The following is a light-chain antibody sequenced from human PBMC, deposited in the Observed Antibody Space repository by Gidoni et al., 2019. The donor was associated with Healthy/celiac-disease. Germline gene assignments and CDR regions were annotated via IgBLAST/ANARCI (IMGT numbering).Light chain of an antibody. CDR3: QQRSNWPLT. CDR2: GAS. J-gene: IGKJ4*01. V-gene: IGKV3-11*01. CDR1: QSVSSY. Sequence: EIVLTQSPATLSLSPGERATLSCRASQSVSSYLAWYQQKPGQAPRLLIYGASNRATGIPARFSGSGSGTDFTLTISSLEPEDFAVYYCQQRSNWPLTFXGXTKVEIK.